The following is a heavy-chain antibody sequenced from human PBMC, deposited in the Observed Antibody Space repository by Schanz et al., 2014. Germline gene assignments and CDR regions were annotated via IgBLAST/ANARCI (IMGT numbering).Heavy chain of an antibody. CDR3: ARHGPLAGIPLDY. D-gene: IGHD6-19*01. Sequence: QLQLQESGPGLVKPSETLSLICSVSGGSINSNSYYWGWIRQPPGKGLEWIGNVFYTGTTYTNPSLRSRLPLSVDPSNNQFSLKLPSVTAADTAVYFCARHGPLAGIPLDYWGRGTLVTVSS. J-gene: IGHJ4*02. CDR2: VFYTGTT. CDR1: GGSINSNSYY. V-gene: IGHV4-39*01.